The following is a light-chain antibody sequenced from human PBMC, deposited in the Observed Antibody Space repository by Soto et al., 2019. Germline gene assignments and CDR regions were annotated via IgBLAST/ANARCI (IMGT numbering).Light chain of an antibody. CDR1: QDISSW. Sequence: DIQMTQSPSSVSASVGDRVTITCRASQDISSWLAWYQQRPGKAPKLLMYAASTLLNGVPSRFSGSGSGTYFTLIISSLQPEDFATYYCQQTSTFPLTFGPGTKVDI. CDR2: AAS. J-gene: IGKJ3*01. CDR3: QQTSTFPLT. V-gene: IGKV1-12*01.